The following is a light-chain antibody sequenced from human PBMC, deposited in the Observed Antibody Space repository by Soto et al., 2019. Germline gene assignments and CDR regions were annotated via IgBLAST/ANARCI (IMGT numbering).Light chain of an antibody. CDR2: DVN. CDR1: SSDVGGYNY. Sequence: QSVLTQPASVSGSPGQSITISCTGTSSDVGGYNYVSWYQQHPGKAPQLMIYDVNNRPSGVSDRFSGSKSGNTASLTISGLQADDEADYYCSSYTSSSTLVFGGGAKLTVL. CDR3: SSYTSSSTLV. V-gene: IGLV2-14*03. J-gene: IGLJ2*01.